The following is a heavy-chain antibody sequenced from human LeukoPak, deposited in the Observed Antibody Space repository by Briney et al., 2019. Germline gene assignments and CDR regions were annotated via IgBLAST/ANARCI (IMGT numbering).Heavy chain of an antibody. D-gene: IGHD6-13*01. V-gene: IGHV3-23*01. CDR3: AKEFGGAAAAGYFDY. CDR2: ISAGGNT. J-gene: IGHJ4*02. Sequence: GGSLRLSCAASGFTFSSYDMSWVRQVPGKGLEWVSGISAGGNTFYSDAVKGRFTISRDNAKNSLYLQMNSPRAEDTALYYCAKEFGGAAAAGYFDYWGQGTLVTVSS. CDR1: GFTFSSYD.